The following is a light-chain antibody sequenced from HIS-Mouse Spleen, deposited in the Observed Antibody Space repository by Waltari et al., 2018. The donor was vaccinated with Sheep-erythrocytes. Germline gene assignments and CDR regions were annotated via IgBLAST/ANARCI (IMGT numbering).Light chain of an antibody. V-gene: IGKV4-1*01. CDR2: WAS. J-gene: IGKJ4*01. CDR3: EQYYSTPLT. CDR1: PSVLYSSNNKNY. Sequence: DIVMTQSPDSLAASLGERSTINCKSSPSVLYSSNNKNYLAWYQQKPGQPPKLLIYWASTRGSGVPDRFSGSGSGTDFTLTISSLQAEDVAVYYCEQYYSTPLTFGGGTKVEIK.